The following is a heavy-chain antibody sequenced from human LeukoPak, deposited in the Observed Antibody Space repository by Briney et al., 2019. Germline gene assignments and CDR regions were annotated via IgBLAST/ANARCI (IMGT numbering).Heavy chain of an antibody. Sequence: PGGSLRLSCAASGFTFSSYWMHWVRQAPGKGLVWVSRINSDGSSTSYADSVKGRFTISRDNAKNTLYLQMNSLRAEDTAVYYCARAIPDRGYSYGYYYYYGMDVWGQGTMVTVSS. D-gene: IGHD5-18*01. J-gene: IGHJ6*02. CDR2: INSDGSST. CDR1: GFTFSSYW. V-gene: IGHV3-74*01. CDR3: ARAIPDRGYSYGYYYYYGMDV.